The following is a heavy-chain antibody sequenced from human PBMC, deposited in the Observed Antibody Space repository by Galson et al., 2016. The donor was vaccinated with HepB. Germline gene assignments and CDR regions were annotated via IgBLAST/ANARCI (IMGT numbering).Heavy chain of an antibody. CDR3: ARGRNWIYHY. V-gene: IGHV1-8*01. J-gene: IGHJ4*02. CDR2: MNPNNGKT. CDR1: GYTFPSYD. Sequence: SCKASGYTFPSYDINWVRQATGQGLEWMGWMNPNNGKTGYAQKFQGRVTLTRNTSTNTAYMELSSLRSEDTAVYYCARGRNWIYHYWGQGTLATVSS. D-gene: IGHD1-7*01.